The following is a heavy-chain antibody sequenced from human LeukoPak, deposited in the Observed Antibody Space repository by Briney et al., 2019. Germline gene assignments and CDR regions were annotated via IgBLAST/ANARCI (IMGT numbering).Heavy chain of an antibody. D-gene: IGHD2-21*01. CDR3: ARDSGGDTYTESFDS. V-gene: IGHV3-64*01. CDR1: GFSFNTYA. CDR2: IKYNGDIT. J-gene: IGHJ4*02. Sequence: PGGSLRLSCGASGFSFNTYAMRWVRQAPGKGLEYVSAIKYNGDITYYANSVKGRFIISRDNSKKTLFILMGSPRAEDTAEYYCARDSGGDTYTESFDSWGQGTLVTVSS.